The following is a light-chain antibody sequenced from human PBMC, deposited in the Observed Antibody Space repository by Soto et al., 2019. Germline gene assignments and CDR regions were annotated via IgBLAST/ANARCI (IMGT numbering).Light chain of an antibody. J-gene: IGKJ2*01. V-gene: IGKV1-33*01. CDR1: QAISNY. Sequence: DIQMTQSPSSLSASVGDRVTITCQASQAISNYLNWYQQKPGKAPKLLIYDASNLETGVPSRFSGSGSGTDFTFTISSLQPEDIATYYCQQYDNLPFVYTFGQGTKLEIK. CDR2: DAS. CDR3: QQYDNLPFVYT.